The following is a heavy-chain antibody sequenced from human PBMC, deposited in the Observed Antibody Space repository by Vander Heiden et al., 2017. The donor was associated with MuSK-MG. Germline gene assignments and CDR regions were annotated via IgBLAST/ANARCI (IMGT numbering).Heavy chain of an antibody. D-gene: IGHD6-19*01. CDR3: VSGYSSGCY. CDR2: ISWNSGSI. CDR1: GFSFDDYA. Sequence: EVQLVASGGGLVQPGRSLRLYCAASGFSFDDYAMHWVRQAPGKGLEWVSGISWNSGSIGYADPVKGRFTISRDNAKNPLYLQMNSLRAEDTALYYCVSGYSSGCYWGQGTLVTVSS. J-gene: IGHJ4*02. V-gene: IGHV3-9*01.